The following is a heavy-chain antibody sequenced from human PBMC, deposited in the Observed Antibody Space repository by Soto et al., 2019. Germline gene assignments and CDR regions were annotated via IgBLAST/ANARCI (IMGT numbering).Heavy chain of an antibody. CDR1: GYTFTSYD. CDR3: TLLLLPAAIGGGFDY. Sequence: QVQLVQSGAEVKKPGSSVKVSCKASGYTFTSYDINWVRQATGQGLEWMGWMNPNSGNTGYAQKFQGRVTMTRNTSISRGYMELSSLRSEDTAVYYCTLLLLPAAIGGGFDYWGQGTLVTVSS. CDR2: MNPNSGNT. D-gene: IGHD2-2*02. J-gene: IGHJ4*02. V-gene: IGHV1-8*01.